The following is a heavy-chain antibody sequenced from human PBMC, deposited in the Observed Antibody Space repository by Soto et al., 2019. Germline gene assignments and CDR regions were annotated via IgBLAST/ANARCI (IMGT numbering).Heavy chain of an antibody. V-gene: IGHV3-21*01. J-gene: IGHJ4*02. CDR3: ARPHYYYDSRGYYGY. D-gene: IGHD3-22*01. CDR2: ISSSSTYI. CDR1: GFTFSSYS. Sequence: EVQLVESGGGLVKPGGSLRLSCAASGFTFSSYSMNWVRQAPGKGLEWVSSISSSSTYIYYADSVKGRCTISRDNAKNSLFLQMNSLRAEDTAVYYCARPHYYYDSRGYYGYWGQGTLVTVSS.